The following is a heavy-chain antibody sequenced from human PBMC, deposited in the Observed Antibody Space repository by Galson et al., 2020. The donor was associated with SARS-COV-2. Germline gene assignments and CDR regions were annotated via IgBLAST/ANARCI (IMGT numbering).Heavy chain of an antibody. D-gene: IGHD3-22*01. CDR1: GYTFTSYG. J-gene: IGHJ5*02. CDR2: ISAYNGNT. CDR3: ARWYYYDSSGYYQGDNWFDP. Sequence: ASVKVSCKASGYTFTSYGISWVRQAPGQGLEWMGWISAYNGNTNYAQKLQGRVIMTTDTSTSTAYMELRSLRSDDTAVYYCARWYYYDSSGYYQGDNWFDPWGQGTLVTVSS. V-gene: IGHV1-18*04.